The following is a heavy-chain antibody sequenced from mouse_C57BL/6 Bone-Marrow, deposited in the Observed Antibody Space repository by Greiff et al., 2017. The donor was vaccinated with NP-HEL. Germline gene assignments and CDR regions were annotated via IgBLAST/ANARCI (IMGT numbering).Heavy chain of an antibody. Sequence: QVQLKQSGAELAKPGASVKLSCKASGYTFTSYWMHWVKQRPGQGLEWIGYINPSSGYTKYNQKFKDKATLTADKSSSTAYMQLSSLTYEDSAVYYCARALDRYYYAMDYWGQGTSVTVSS. CDR2: INPSSGYT. CDR1: GYTFTSYW. CDR3: ARALDRYYYAMDY. V-gene: IGHV1-7*01. J-gene: IGHJ4*01.